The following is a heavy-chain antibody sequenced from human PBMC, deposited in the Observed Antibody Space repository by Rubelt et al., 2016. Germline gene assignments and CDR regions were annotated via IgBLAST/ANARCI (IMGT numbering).Heavy chain of an antibody. CDR1: GGSFSGYY. CDR2: INHSGGT. D-gene: IGHD6-19*01. Sequence: QVQLQQWGAGLLKPSETLSLTCAVYGGSFSGYYWSWIRQPPGKGLEWIGEINHSGGTNYNPSLKSRVTISVDTSKNQFSLKLGSVTAADTAVYYCASGSSEWLMDAFDIWGQGTMVTVSS. V-gene: IGHV4-34*01. J-gene: IGHJ3*02. CDR3: ASGSSEWLMDAFDI.